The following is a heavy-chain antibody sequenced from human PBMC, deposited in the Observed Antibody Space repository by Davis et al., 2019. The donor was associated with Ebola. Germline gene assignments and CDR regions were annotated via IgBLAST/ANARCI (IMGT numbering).Heavy chain of an antibody. D-gene: IGHD3-10*01. J-gene: IGHJ3*02. V-gene: IGHV3-23*01. Sequence: GESLKISCAASGFTFSSYAMSWVRQAPGKGLEWVSAISGSGGSTYYADSVKGRFTISRDNSKNMLYLQMNSLRAEDTAVYYCAKDTLWFGELLYHDAFDIWGQGTMVTVSS. CDR2: ISGSGGST. CDR1: GFTFSSYA. CDR3: AKDTLWFGELLYHDAFDI.